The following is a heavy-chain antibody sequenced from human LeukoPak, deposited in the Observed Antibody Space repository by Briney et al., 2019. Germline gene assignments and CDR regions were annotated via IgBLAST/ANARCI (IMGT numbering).Heavy chain of an antibody. CDR3: AKPTSGTAPRPLDY. CDR2: ISYDGSNK. V-gene: IGHV3-30-3*02. D-gene: IGHD1-26*01. CDR1: GFTFSSYA. Sequence: GRSQRLSCAASGFTFSSYAMHCVRQAPGKGLEWVAVISYDGSNKYYADSVKGRFTISRDNSRNTLFLQMNSLRPEDAAVYYCAKPTSGTAPRPLDYWGRGTLVTVSS. J-gene: IGHJ4*02.